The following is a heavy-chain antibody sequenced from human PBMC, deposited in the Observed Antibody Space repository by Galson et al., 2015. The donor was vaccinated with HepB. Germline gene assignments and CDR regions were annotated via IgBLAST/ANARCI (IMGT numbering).Heavy chain of an antibody. CDR3: ARGGPAMYYYDSSGPLDAFDI. V-gene: IGHV1-46*03. J-gene: IGHJ3*02. D-gene: IGHD3-22*01. Sequence: SVKVSCKASGSTFTSYYMHWVRQAPGQGLEWMGIINLSGGSTSYAQKFQGRVTMTRDTSTSTVYMELSSLRSEDTAVYYCARGGPAMYYYDSSGPLDAFDIWGQGTMVTVSS. CDR2: INLSGGST. CDR1: GSTFTSYY.